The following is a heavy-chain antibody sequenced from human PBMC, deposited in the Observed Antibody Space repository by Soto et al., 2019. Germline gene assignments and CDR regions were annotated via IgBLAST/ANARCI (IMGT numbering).Heavy chain of an antibody. CDR1: GGSISSGGYY. CDR2: IYYSGIT. V-gene: IGHV4-31*03. Sequence: QVQLQESGPGLVKPSQTLSLTCTVSGGSISSGGYYWSWIRQPPGKGLEWIGYIYYSGITYYNPSLKSRVTISVDTSKNQFFLKLSSVTAADTAVYYCARSDIVATGFDYWGQGTLVTVSS. CDR3: ARSDIVATGFDY. J-gene: IGHJ4*02. D-gene: IGHD5-12*01.